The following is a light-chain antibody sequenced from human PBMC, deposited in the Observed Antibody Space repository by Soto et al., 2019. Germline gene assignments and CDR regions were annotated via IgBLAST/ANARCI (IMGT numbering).Light chain of an antibody. J-gene: IGKJ5*01. V-gene: IGKV1D-12*01. Sequence: DIQMTQSPSSVSASVGDRVTITCLASQDISSWLAWYQQKPGKAPKLLIYAASSLQSGVPSRFSGSGSGTDFTLTIRSLQPEDFATYYCQQPISFPITFGQGTRLEIK. CDR3: QQPISFPIT. CDR2: AAS. CDR1: QDISSW.